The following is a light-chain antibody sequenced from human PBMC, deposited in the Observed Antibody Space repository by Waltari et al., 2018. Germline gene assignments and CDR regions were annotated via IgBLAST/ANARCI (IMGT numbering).Light chain of an antibody. CDR2: GAS. J-gene: IGKJ1*01. CDR1: QGVSRS. Sequence: SCRASQGVSRSLAWYQQKPGQAPKLIIYGASTRATGIPDRFTGSGSGTDFSLTISSLEPEDFAIYFCQHYVRLPATFGQGTKVEIK. CDR3: QHYVRLPAT. V-gene: IGKV3-20*01.